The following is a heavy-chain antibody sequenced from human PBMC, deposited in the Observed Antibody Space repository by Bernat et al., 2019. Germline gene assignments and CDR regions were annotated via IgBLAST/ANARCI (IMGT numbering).Heavy chain of an antibody. Sequence: QLQLQESGPGLVKPSETLSLTCTVSGGSISSSSYYWGWIRQPPGKGLEWIGSIYYSGSTYYNPSLKSRVTISVDTSKNQFSMKLSSVTAADTAVYYCERHDIYSSSWPPLDYWGQGTLVTVSS. V-gene: IGHV4-39*01. CDR1: GGSISSSSYY. CDR3: ERHDIYSSSWPPLDY. J-gene: IGHJ4*02. D-gene: IGHD6-13*01. CDR2: IYYSGST.